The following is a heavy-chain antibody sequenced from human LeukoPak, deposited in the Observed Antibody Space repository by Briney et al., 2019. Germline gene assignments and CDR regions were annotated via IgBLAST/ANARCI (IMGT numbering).Heavy chain of an antibody. D-gene: IGHD5-18*01. CDR2: INPSGGST. J-gene: IGHJ4*02. CDR3: ARSAIQLWFLDY. CDR1: GYTFTSYY. V-gene: IGHV1-46*03. Sequence: GASVKVSCXASGYTFTSYYMHWVRQAPGQGLEWMGIINPSGGSTSYAQKFQGRVTMTRDTSTSTAYMELSSLRSEDTAVYYCARSAIQLWFLDYWGQGTLVTVSS.